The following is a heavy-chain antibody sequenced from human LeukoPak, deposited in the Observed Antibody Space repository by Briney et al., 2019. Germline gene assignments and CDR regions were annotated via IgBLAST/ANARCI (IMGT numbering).Heavy chain of an antibody. CDR1: GFTFSSYA. V-gene: IGHV3-23*01. CDR2: ISGSGGST. D-gene: IGHD3-22*01. Sequence: GGSLRLSCAASGFTFSSYAMHWVRQAPGKGLEWVSGISGSGGSTYYADSVKGRFTISRDNSKNTLYLQMDSLRAEDTAVYFCAKPFDSSGYYKSSAFDIWGQGTMVTVSS. CDR3: AKPFDSSGYYKSSAFDI. J-gene: IGHJ3*02.